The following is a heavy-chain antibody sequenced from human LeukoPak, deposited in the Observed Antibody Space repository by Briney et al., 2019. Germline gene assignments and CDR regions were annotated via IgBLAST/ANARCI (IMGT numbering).Heavy chain of an antibody. CDR3: ASCLTQYSSSLCAFDI. D-gene: IGHD6-6*01. CDR1: GYTFTSYG. CDR2: ISAYNGNT. J-gene: IGHJ3*02. Sequence: ASVKVSCKASGYTFTSYGISWVRQAPGQGLEWMGWISAYNGNTNYAQKLQGRVTMTTDTSTSTAYMELRSLRSDDTAVYYCASCLTQYSSSLCAFDIWGQGTIVSV. V-gene: IGHV1-18*01.